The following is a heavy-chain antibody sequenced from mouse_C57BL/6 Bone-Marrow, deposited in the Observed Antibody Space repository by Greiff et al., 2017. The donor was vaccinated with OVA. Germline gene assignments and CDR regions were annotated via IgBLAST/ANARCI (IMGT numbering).Heavy chain of an antibody. V-gene: IGHV1-39*01. D-gene: IGHD1-1*01. J-gene: IGHJ1*03. CDR2: INPNYGTT. CDR3: ARDTVVATDWYFDV. Sequence: EVKLMESGPELVKPGASVKISCKASGYSFTDYNMNWVKQSNGKSLEWIGVINPNYGTTSYNQKFKGKATLTVDQSSSTAYMQLNSLTSEDSAVYYCARDTVVATDWYFDVWGTGTTVTVSS. CDR1: GYSFTDYN.